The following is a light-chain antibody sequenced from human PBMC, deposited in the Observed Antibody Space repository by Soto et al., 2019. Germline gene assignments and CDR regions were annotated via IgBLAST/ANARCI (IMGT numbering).Light chain of an antibody. V-gene: IGLV2-14*03. CDR2: DVS. Sequence: QSVLTQPASVSGSPGQSITISCTGTSSDVGGYNYVSWYQHHPGKAPKLIIYDVSNRPSGVSIRFPASKSDNTASLTISGLQPEDEADYHCSSYTTSNTRQIVFGTGTKVTVL. J-gene: IGLJ1*01. CDR3: SSYTTSNTRQIV. CDR1: SSDVGGYNY.